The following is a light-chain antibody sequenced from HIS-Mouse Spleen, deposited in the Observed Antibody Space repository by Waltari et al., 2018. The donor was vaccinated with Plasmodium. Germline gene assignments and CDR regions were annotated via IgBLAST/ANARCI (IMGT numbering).Light chain of an antibody. V-gene: IGLV3-1*01. CDR2: QDS. J-gene: IGLJ2*01. CDR3: QAWDSSTVV. CDR1: KLGDKY. Sequence: SYELTQPPSVSVSPGQTASITCSGDKLGDKYACWYQQKPGQSPVLVIYQDSKRPSGIHERLSGSNAGNTATLTISGTQAMDEADYYCQAWDSSTVVFGGGTKLTVL.